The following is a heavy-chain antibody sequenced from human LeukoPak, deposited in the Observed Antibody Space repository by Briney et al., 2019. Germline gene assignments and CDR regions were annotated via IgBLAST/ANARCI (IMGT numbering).Heavy chain of an antibody. CDR2: ISGSGGST. Sequence: GGSLRLSCAASGFTFSSYGMSWVRQAPGKGLEWVSAISGSGGSTYYADSVKGRFTIARDNAKNSLYLQMNSLRAEDTAVYYCARFSIAVAGTLTFDYWGQGTLVTVSS. J-gene: IGHJ4*02. D-gene: IGHD6-19*01. CDR3: ARFSIAVAGTLTFDY. V-gene: IGHV3-23*01. CDR1: GFTFSSYG.